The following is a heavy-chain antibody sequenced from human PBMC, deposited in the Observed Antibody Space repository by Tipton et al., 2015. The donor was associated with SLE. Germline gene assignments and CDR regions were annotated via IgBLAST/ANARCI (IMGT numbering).Heavy chain of an antibody. V-gene: IGHV4-59*12. D-gene: IGHD1-1*01. J-gene: IGHJ6*02. Sequence: TLSLTCTVSGGSISSYYWSWIRQPPGKGLEWIGYIYYSGSTNYNPSLKSRVTISVDKSKNPFSLRLSSVTAADTAVYYCARFLEGPYGMDVWGQGTTVTVSS. CDR2: IYYSGST. CDR3: ARFLEGPYGMDV. CDR1: GGSISSYY.